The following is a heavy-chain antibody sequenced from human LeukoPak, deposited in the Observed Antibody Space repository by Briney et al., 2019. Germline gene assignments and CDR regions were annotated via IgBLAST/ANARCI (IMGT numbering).Heavy chain of an antibody. Sequence: PGGSLRLSCAASGFTVSSNYMSWVRQAPGKGLEWVSVIYSGGSTYYADSVKGRFTISRDNSKNTLYLQMNSLRAEDTAVYYCARTVVAKTNWCDPWGQGTLVTVFS. CDR2: IYSGGST. J-gene: IGHJ5*02. D-gene: IGHD5-12*01. V-gene: IGHV3-66*01. CDR3: ARTVVAKTNWCDP. CDR1: GFTVSSNY.